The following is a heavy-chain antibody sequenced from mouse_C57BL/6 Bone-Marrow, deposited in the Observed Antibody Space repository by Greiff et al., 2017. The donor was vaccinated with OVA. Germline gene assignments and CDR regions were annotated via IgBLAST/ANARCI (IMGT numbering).Heavy chain of an antibody. D-gene: IGHD1-1*01. CDR2: IDPEDGET. CDR1: GFNIKDYY. V-gene: IGHV14-2*01. CDR3: ARGLLRGWFAY. J-gene: IGHJ3*01. Sequence: EVKLMESGAELVKPGASVKLSCTTSGFNIKDYYMHWVKQRTEQGLEWIGRIDPEDGETKYAPKFQGKATITADTSSNTAYLQLSSLTSEDTAVYYCARGLLRGWFAYWGQGTLVTVSA.